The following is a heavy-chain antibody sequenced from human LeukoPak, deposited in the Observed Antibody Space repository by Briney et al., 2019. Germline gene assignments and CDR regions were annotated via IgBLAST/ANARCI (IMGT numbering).Heavy chain of an antibody. CDR2: IRSKAYGGTT. J-gene: IGHJ4*02. CDR1: GFTFGDYD. CDR3: TRISLGATVDY. D-gene: IGHD1-26*01. V-gene: IGHV3-49*04. Sequence: GGSLRLSCTASGFTFGDYDMSWVRQAPGKGLEWVGFIRSKAYGGTTEYAAPVKGRFTISRDDSKSIAYLQMNSLKTEDTAVYYCTRISLGATVDYWGQGTLVTASS.